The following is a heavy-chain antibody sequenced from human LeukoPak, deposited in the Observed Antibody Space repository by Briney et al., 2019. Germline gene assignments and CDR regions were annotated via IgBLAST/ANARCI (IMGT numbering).Heavy chain of an antibody. CDR1: GFTFSYYS. J-gene: IGHJ4*02. CDR2: IFYDGSKE. Sequence: GGSLRLSCVASGFTFSYYSMHWVRQAPGKGLEWVALIFYDGSKEYSAGSVKVRFTISRDNSKNTLYLQINSLRTEDTAMYYCARDGLTGTTDGTLDYWGQGTLVTVSS. CDR3: ARDGLTGTTDGTLDY. D-gene: IGHD1-20*01. V-gene: IGHV3-30-3*01.